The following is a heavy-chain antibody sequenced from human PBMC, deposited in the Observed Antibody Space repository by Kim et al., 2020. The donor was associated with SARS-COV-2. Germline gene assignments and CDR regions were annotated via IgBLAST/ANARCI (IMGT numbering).Heavy chain of an antibody. CDR2: T. J-gene: IGHJ3*01. CDR3: TSLSGAGFNV. D-gene: IGHD6-13*01. Sequence: TKYVDAVKGRFTISRDNSRKTLFLQMNNLRIEDTAMYYCTSLSGAGFNVWGQGTKVTVSS. V-gene: IGHV3-NL1*01.